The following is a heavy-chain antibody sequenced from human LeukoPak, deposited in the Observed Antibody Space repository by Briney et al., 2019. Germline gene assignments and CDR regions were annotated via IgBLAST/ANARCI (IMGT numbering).Heavy chain of an antibody. CDR3: ARENGYSYGPTNTLFDY. CDR1: GGTFSSYA. V-gene: IGHV1-69*13. CDR2: IIPIFGTA. J-gene: IGHJ4*02. D-gene: IGHD5-18*01. Sequence: SVKVSCKASGGTFSSYAISWVRQAPGQGLEWMGGIIPIFGTANYAQKFQGRVTMTADESTSTAYMELSSLRSEDTAVYYCARENGYSYGPTNTLFDYWGQGTLVTVSS.